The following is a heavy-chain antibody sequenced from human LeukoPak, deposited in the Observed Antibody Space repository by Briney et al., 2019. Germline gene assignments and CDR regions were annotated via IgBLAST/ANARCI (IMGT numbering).Heavy chain of an antibody. D-gene: IGHD6-19*01. CDR1: GFTFSSYA. CDR3: AREGYTNGWYRN. CDR2: ISDSGGST. J-gene: IGHJ4*02. V-gene: IGHV3-23*01. Sequence: GGSLRLSCAASGFTFSSYAMSWVRQAPGKGLEWVSPISDSGGSTHYADSVKGRFTVSRDSSKNTLYLQMNSLRAEDTAVYFCAREGYTNGWYRNWGQGTLVTVSS.